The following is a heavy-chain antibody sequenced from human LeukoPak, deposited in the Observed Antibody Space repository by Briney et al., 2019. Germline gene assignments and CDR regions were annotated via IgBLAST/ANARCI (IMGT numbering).Heavy chain of an antibody. CDR1: GFTFGDHA. CDR2: IRSKAYRGTT. Sequence: GGSLRLSCTGSGFTFGDHAMSWVRQAPGKGLEWVGFIRSKAYRGTTEYTASVKGRFSISRDDSASIAYLQMNSLKTEDTAVYYCARGPIQLWIHDAMDVWGQGTTVTVSS. CDR3: ARGPIQLWIHDAMDV. D-gene: IGHD5-18*01. V-gene: IGHV3-49*04. J-gene: IGHJ6*02.